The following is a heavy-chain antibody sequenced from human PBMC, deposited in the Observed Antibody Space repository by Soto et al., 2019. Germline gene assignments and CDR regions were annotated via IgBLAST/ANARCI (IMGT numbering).Heavy chain of an antibody. Sequence: SETLSLTCAVYGGSFSGYYWSWIRQPPGKGLEWIGEINHSGSTNYNPSLKSRVTISVDTSKSQFSLKLSSVTAADTAVYYCARGGSSWYSRGNWFDPWGQGTLVTVSS. V-gene: IGHV4-34*01. CDR2: INHSGST. CDR1: GGSFSGYY. D-gene: IGHD6-13*01. CDR3: ARGGSSWYSRGNWFDP. J-gene: IGHJ5*02.